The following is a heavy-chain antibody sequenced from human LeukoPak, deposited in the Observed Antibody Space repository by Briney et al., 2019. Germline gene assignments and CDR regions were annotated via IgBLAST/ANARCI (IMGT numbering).Heavy chain of an antibody. V-gene: IGHV4-34*01. Sequence: PSETLSLTCAVYGGSFSGYYWSWIRQPPGKGLEWIGEINHSGSTNYNPSLKSRVTISVDKSKNQFSLKLSSVTAADTAFYYCARQFRIRGAMSIWGQGKSVTVSS. CDR2: INHSGST. D-gene: IGHD3-10*01. CDR3: ARQFRIRGAMSI. J-gene: IGHJ4*02. CDR1: GGSFSGYY.